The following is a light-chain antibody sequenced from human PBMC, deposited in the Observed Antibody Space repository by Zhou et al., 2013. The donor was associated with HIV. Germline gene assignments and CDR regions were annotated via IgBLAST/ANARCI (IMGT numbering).Light chain of an antibody. V-gene: IGKV1-8*01. J-gene: IGKJ4*01. CDR3: QQSYSTPPT. Sequence: AIRITQSPSSLSASTGDRVTLTCRASQVISTYLAWYQQKPGRAPNLLIYGASTLQTGVPSRFSASGSGTDFTLTISCLQSEDFATYYCQQSYSTPPTFGGGTKVEIK. CDR2: GAS. CDR1: QVISTY.